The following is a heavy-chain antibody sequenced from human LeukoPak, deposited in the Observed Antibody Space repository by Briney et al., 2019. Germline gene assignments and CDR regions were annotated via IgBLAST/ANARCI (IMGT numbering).Heavy chain of an antibody. J-gene: IGHJ6*02. CDR3: ARDGWQGNGMDV. CDR1: GGSISSSSYY. D-gene: IGHD5-24*01. V-gene: IGHV4-39*07. Sequence: SETLSLTCTVSGGSISSSSYYWGWIRQPPGKGLEWIGSIYYSGSTYYNPSLKSRVTISVDTSKNQFSLKLSSVTAADTAVYYCARDGWQGNGMDVWGQGTTVTVSS. CDR2: IYYSGST.